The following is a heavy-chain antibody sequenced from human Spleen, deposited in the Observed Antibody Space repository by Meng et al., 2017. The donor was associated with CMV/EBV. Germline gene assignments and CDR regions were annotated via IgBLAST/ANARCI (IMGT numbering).Heavy chain of an antibody. D-gene: IGHD3-22*01. CDR1: YAFSSKG. J-gene: IGHJ4*02. CDR2: ISTYNGNA. CDR3: ERDLKEEVVVITLDLDY. V-gene: IGHV1-18*01. Sequence: YAFSSKGISWERQAPGQGLEWMGWISTYNGNANKEQKVQGRVRMTTDTAKNKAYMELRRLRSDDTAVYYYERDLKEEVVVITLDLDYWGQGTLVTVSS.